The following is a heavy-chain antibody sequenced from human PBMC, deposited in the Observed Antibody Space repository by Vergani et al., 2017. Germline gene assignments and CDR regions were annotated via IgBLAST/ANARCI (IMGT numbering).Heavy chain of an antibody. D-gene: IGHD5-18*01. Sequence: EVQLVESGGGLVPPGRSLRLSCAASGFSFGDYAMTWVRQAPGKGLEWVAFIRNKAYGGTTEYAASVTGRFTISRDDSKRLAYLQLSGLKTEDTAVYFCSRARGYSFGYSDYWGQGTLVTVSS. CDR2: IRNKAYGGTT. V-gene: IGHV3-49*04. CDR1: GFSFGDYA. CDR3: SRARGYSFGYSDY. J-gene: IGHJ4*02.